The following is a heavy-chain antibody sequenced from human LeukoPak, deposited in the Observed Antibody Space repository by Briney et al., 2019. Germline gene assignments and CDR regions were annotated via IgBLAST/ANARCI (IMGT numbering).Heavy chain of an antibody. Sequence: GGSLRLSCAASGFTFSSYGMHWVRQAPGKGLEWVAVISYDGSNKYYADSVKGRFTISRDNSKNTLYLQMNSLRAEDTAVYYCALGVTTFAFDIWGQGTMVTVSS. J-gene: IGHJ3*02. V-gene: IGHV3-30*03. CDR3: ALGVTTFAFDI. CDR2: ISYDGSNK. D-gene: IGHD1-14*01. CDR1: GFTFSSYG.